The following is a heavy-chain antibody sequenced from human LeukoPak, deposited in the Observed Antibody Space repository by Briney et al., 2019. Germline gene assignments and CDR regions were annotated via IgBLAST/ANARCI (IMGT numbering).Heavy chain of an antibody. D-gene: IGHD3-10*01. CDR3: AREYYYGSGSYTQGYYYYMDV. Sequence: SETLSLTCAVYGGSFSGYYWSWIRQPPGKGLEWIGEINHSGSTNYNPSLKSRVTISVDTSKNQFSLTLSSVTAADTAVYYCAREYYYGSGSYTQGYYYYMDVWGKGTTVTVSS. V-gene: IGHV4-34*01. CDR2: INHSGST. J-gene: IGHJ6*03. CDR1: GGSFSGYY.